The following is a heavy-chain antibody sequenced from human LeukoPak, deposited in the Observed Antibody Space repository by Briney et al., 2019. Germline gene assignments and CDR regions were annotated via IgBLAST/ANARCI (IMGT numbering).Heavy chain of an antibody. Sequence: PGGSLRLSCAASGFTFDDYAMHWVRQAPGKGLEWVSLISWDGGSTYYADSVKGRFTISRDNSKNSLYLQMNSLRAEDTALYYCAKDRGGSGGYFDYWGQGTLVTVSS. CDR2: ISWDGGST. J-gene: IGHJ4*02. CDR1: GFTFDDYA. V-gene: IGHV3-43D*03. D-gene: IGHD2-15*01. CDR3: AKDRGGSGGYFDY.